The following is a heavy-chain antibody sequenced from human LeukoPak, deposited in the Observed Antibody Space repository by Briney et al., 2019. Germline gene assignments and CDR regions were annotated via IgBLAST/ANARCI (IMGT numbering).Heavy chain of an antibody. D-gene: IGHD3-3*01. CDR1: GGSISSSSYY. V-gene: IGHV4-39*07. Sequence: SETLSLTCTVSGGSISSSSYYWRWIRQPPGKGLEWIGSIYYSGSTYYNPSLKSRVTISVDTSKNQFSLKLSSVTAADTAVYYCARIRTKRRYYDFWSGYSYFDYWGQGTLVTVSS. J-gene: IGHJ4*02. CDR3: ARIRTKRRYYDFWSGYSYFDY. CDR2: IYYSGST.